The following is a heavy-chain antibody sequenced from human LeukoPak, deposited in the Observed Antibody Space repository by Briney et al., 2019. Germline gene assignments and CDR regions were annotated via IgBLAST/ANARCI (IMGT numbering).Heavy chain of an antibody. V-gene: IGHV3-49*04. J-gene: IGHJ4*02. Sequence: GGSLRLSCTASVFTFVDHAMTWVRQAPGKGLEWVGFIRSKTSGGTTEYAASVKGRFTISRDDSKSIVYLQMNSLETEDTGVYYCTRDSGSYWGQGTLVTVSS. D-gene: IGHD1-26*01. CDR1: VFTFVDHA. CDR2: IRSKTSGGTT. CDR3: TRDSGSY.